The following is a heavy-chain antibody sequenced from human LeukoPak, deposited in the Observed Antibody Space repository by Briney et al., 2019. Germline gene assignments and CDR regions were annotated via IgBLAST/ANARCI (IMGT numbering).Heavy chain of an antibody. D-gene: IGHD4-23*01. CDR1: GFTFSSYG. J-gene: IGHJ4*02. V-gene: IGHV3-30*03. CDR2: ISYDGSNK. CDR3: AGQTTVITPPDF. Sequence: GRSLRLSCAASGFTFSSYGMHWVRQAPGKGLEWVAVISYDGSNKYYADSVKGRFTISRDNSKNTLYLQMNSLRAEDTAMYYCAGQTTVITPPDFWGQGTLVTVSS.